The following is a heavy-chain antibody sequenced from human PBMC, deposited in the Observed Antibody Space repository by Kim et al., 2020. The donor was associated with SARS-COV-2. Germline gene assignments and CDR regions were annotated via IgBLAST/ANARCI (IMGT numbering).Heavy chain of an antibody. J-gene: IGHJ6*02. CDR1: GYSFTSYW. CDR3: AGGSTKQSYYYYGMDV. Sequence: GESLKISCKGSGYSFTSYWIGWVRQMPGKGLEWLGIIYPGDSDTRYRPSFQGQVTISADKSISTAYLQWSSLKASDTAMYYCAGGSTKQSYYYYGMDVWGQGTTVTVSS. V-gene: IGHV5-51*01. CDR2: IYPGDSDT. D-gene: IGHD6-19*01.